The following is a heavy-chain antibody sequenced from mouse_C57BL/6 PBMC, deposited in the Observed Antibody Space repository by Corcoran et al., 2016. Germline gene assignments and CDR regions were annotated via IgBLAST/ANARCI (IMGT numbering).Heavy chain of an antibody. CDR2: IYPGDGDT. Sequence: QVQLQQSGAELVKPGASVKISCKASGYAFSSYWMNWVKQRPGKGLEWIGQIYPGDGDTNYNGKFKGKATLTADKSSSTAYMQLSSLTSEDSAVKFWARGDRNYWYVDVWGTGTTVTVSS. CDR3: ARGDRNYWYVDV. D-gene: IGHD2-14*01. V-gene: IGHV1-80*01. CDR1: GYAFSSYW. J-gene: IGHJ1*03.